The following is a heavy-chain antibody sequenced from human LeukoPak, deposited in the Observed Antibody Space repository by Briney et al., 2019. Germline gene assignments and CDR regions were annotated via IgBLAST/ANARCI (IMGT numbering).Heavy chain of an antibody. D-gene: IGHD2-2*03. CDR2: IIPIFAIA. Sequence: SVKVSCKASGGTLSSYAISWVRQAPGQGLEWMGRIIPIFAIANYSQKFQGRVTITADKSTSTAYMELSSLRSEDTAVYYCARASGYCSSTSCHDAFDIWGQGTMVTVSS. CDR1: GGTLSSYA. J-gene: IGHJ3*02. V-gene: IGHV1-69*04. CDR3: ARASGYCSSTSCHDAFDI.